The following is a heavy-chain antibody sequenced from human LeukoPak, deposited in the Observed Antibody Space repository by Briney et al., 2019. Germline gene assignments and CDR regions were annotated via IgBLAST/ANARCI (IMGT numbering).Heavy chain of an antibody. D-gene: IGHD3-22*01. CDR2: IKQDGSEK. J-gene: IGHJ4*02. CDR1: GFTFRSYW. CDR3: ARRYHYYDSSGRFDY. V-gene: IGHV3-7*01. Sequence: GGSLRLSCAASGFTFRSYWMSWVRQAPGKGLEWVANIKQDGSEKYYADSVKGRFTISRDKAKNSLYLQMNSLRAEDTAVYYCARRYHYYDSSGRFDYWGQGTLVTVSS.